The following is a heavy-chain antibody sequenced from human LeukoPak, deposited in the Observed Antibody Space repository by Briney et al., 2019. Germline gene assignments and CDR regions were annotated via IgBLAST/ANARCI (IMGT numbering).Heavy chain of an antibody. CDR3: ARHSRGYYDSTGYYYGSHAFDI. J-gene: IGHJ3*02. CDR1: GXSISSSSKY. Sequence: SETLSLTCTVSGXSISSSSKYWGWIRQSPGKGLEWIGNFFYSGSTYCNPSLKSRVTISVDTSKNQFSLNLRSVTAADTAVYYCARHSRGYYDSTGYYYGSHAFDIWGQGTMVTVSS. V-gene: IGHV4-39*01. CDR2: FFYSGST. D-gene: IGHD3-22*01.